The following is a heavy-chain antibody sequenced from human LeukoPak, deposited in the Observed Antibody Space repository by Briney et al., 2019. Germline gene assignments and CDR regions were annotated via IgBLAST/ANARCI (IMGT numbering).Heavy chain of an antibody. V-gene: IGHV3-23*01. J-gene: IGHJ4*02. CDR1: GFTFSSYA. Sequence: PGGSLRLSCAASGFTFSSYAMSWVCQAPGKGLEWVSGISSSAGNTYYADSVKGRFTISRDNSKNTLYLQMNSLRDEDTAVYYCAKAQRGVATTNYFDYWGQGTLVTLSS. CDR2: ISSSAGNT. CDR3: AKAQRGVATTNYFDY. D-gene: IGHD5-24*01.